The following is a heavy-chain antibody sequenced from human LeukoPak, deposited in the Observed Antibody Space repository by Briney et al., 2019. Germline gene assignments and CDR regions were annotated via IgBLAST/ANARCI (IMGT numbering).Heavy chain of an antibody. CDR2: ISWNSGGL. V-gene: IGHV3-9*01. J-gene: IGHJ4*02. Sequence: PGRSLRLSCAASGFTFGDYAMHWVRQAPGPGQGLVSGISWNSGGLGYADSVRGRFTRSRDNAKNSLYLQMNSLRAEDTALYYCAKGRYTTSPIDHWGQGTLVTVSS. CDR1: GFTFGDYA. D-gene: IGHD3-16*02. CDR3: AKGRYTTSPIDH.